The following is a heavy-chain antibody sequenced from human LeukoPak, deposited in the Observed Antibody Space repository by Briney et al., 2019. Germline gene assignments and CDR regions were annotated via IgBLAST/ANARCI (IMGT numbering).Heavy chain of an antibody. CDR2: IIPIFGTA. CDR3: ARGWVVTENDAFDI. CDR1: GGTFSSYA. V-gene: IGHV1-69*05. D-gene: IGHD2-21*02. J-gene: IGHJ3*02. Sequence: SVKVSCKASGGTFSSYAISWVRQAPGQGLEWMGGIIPIFGTANYAQKFQGRVTITTDESTSTAYMELSSLRSEDTAVYYCARGWVVTENDAFDIWGQGTMVPVSS.